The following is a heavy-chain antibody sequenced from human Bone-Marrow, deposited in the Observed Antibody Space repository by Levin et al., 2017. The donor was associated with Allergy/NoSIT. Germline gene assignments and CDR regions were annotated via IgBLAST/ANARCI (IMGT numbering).Heavy chain of an antibody. J-gene: IGHJ6*02. Sequence: GESLKISCAASGFTFTDYGMHWLRQAPGKGLDWVAVIARGGSNDHYADSVKGRFTISRDNSKNTLYLQMNSLRDEDTAVYYCAKERLQDTINYGLDGWGQGTAVTVSS. D-gene: IGHD5-24*01. CDR3: AKERLQDTINYGLDG. V-gene: IGHV3-30*18. CDR1: GFTFTDYG. CDR2: IARGGSND.